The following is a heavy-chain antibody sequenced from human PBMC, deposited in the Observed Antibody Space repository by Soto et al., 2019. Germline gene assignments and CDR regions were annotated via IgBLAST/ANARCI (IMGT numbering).Heavy chain of an antibody. D-gene: IGHD4-17*01. CDR1: GFTFSSYA. Sequence: GGSLRLSCAASGFTFSSYAMHWVRQAPGKGLEWVAVISYDGSSKYYADSVKGRFTISRDNSKNTLYLQMNSLRAEDTAVYYCASVYGDVYYGMDVWGQGTTVTVSS. J-gene: IGHJ6*02. V-gene: IGHV3-30-3*01. CDR2: ISYDGSSK. CDR3: ASVYGDVYYGMDV.